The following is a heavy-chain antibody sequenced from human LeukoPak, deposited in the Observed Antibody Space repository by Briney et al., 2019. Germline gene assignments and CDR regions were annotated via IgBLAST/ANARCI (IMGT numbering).Heavy chain of an antibody. CDR2: ISGSGVST. Sequence: GGSLRLSCAASVFTFTTYAMIWVRQAPGKGLEWVSAISGSGVSTYYADSVKGRFTISRDNSKNTLYLQMNSLRAEDTAVYYCAKYYYDSSGYYITPPARAPDYWGQGTLVTVSS. CDR3: AKYYYDSSGYYITPPARAPDY. D-gene: IGHD3-22*01. V-gene: IGHV3-23*01. J-gene: IGHJ4*02. CDR1: VFTFTTYA.